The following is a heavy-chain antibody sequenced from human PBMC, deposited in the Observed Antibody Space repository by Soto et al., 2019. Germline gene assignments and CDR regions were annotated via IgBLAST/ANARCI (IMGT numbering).Heavy chain of an antibody. CDR3: AKDSGDLVG. J-gene: IGHJ4*02. D-gene: IGHD4-17*01. CDR2: ISWNSGSI. CDR1: GFTFDDYA. Sequence: EVQLVESGGGLVQPGRSLRLSCAASGFTFDDYAMHWVRQAPGKGLEWVSGISWNSGSIGYADSVKGRFTISRDNAKNSLYLQMNSLRAEDTALYYCAKDSGDLVGCGQGTLVTVSS. V-gene: IGHV3-9*01.